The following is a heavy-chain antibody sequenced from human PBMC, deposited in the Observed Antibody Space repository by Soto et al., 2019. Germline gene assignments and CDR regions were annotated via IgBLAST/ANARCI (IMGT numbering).Heavy chain of an antibody. CDR3: AKDTMKYSSSHNSFDP. CDR1: GFTFSSYG. CDR2: ISYDGSNK. Sequence: LRLSCAASGFTFSSYGMHWVRQAPGKGLEWVAVISYDGSNKYYADSGKGRFTISRDNSKNTLYLQMNSLRAEDTAVYYCAKDTMKYSSSHNSFDPWCQVTLVTVSS. J-gene: IGHJ5*02. D-gene: IGHD6-13*01. V-gene: IGHV3-30*18.